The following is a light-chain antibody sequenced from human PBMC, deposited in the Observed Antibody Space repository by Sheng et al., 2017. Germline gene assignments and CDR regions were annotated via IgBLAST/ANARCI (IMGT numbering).Light chain of an antibody. V-gene: IGKV3-20*01. CDR3: QHYGTSPPYS. J-gene: IGKJ2*03. CDR1: QSISSNY. Sequence: EIVLTQSPGTLSLSPGERATLSCRASQSISSNYVAWYQQKPGQSPRLVIYGTSSRATGIPGRFSGSGSGTDFTLTISRLEPEDFAVYYCQHYGTSPPYSFGQGTKLEI. CDR2: GTS.